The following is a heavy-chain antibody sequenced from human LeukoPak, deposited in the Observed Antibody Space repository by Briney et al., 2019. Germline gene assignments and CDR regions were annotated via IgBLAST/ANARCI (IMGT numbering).Heavy chain of an antibody. Sequence: SETLSLTCAVYGGSFSGYYWSWIRQPPGKGLEWIGEINHSGSTNCNPSLKSRVTISVDTSKNQFSLKLSSVTAADTAVYYCARGHRRTGNWFDPWGQGTLVTVSS. J-gene: IGHJ5*02. CDR1: GGSFSGYY. CDR3: ARGHRRTGNWFDP. D-gene: IGHD1-1*01. V-gene: IGHV4-34*01. CDR2: INHSGST.